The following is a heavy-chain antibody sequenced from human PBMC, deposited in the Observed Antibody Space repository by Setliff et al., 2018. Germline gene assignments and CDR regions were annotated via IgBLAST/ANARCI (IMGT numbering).Heavy chain of an antibody. Sequence: GGSLRLSCAASGFTFSRFGMYWVRQAPGKGLEWVAFVRYDGYNKYYADSVMGRFTISRDNSKNSLYLQLNSLRVEDTAVYYCAKDGMGPTYTYFFDFWGQGSQVTVSS. CDR3: AKDGMGPTYTYFFDF. D-gene: IGHD1-26*01. J-gene: IGHJ4*02. V-gene: IGHV3-30*02. CDR1: GFTFSRFG. CDR2: VRYDGYNK.